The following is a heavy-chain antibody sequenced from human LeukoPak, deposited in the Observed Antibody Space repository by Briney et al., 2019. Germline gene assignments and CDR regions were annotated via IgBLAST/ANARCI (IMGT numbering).Heavy chain of an antibody. V-gene: IGHV3-73*01. D-gene: IGHD6-19*01. CDR1: GFTLSGSA. J-gene: IGHJ4*02. Sequence: GGSLRLSCAASGFTLSGSAMHWVRQASGKGLEWVGRIRSKTFNYATIYAASVKGRFTISRDDSKNTAYLQMNSLKIEDTAVYYCTRPTVPGTGTAYWGQGTQVTVSS. CDR3: TRPTVPGTGTAY. CDR2: IRSKTFNYAT.